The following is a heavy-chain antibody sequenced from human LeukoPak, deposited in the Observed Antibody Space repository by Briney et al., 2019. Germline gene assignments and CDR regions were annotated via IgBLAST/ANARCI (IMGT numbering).Heavy chain of an antibody. D-gene: IGHD5-12*01. CDR1: GGSIGTYY. J-gene: IGHJ4*02. V-gene: IGHV4-59*01. Sequence: SETLSLTCTVSGGSIGTYYWSWIRQPPGKGLEWIGYIYYSGSTNYNPSLKSRVTISVDTSKNQFSLKLSSVTAADTAVYYCARGHGYADYWGQGTLVTVSS. CDR3: ARGHGYADY. CDR2: IYYSGST.